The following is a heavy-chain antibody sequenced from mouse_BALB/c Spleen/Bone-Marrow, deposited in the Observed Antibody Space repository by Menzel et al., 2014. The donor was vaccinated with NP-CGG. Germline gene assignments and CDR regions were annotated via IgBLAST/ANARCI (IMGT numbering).Heavy chain of an antibody. Sequence: QVQLQQSGPELVRPGVSVKISCKGSGYTFTDYAMHWVKRSHAKSLEWIGVISTYSGNTNYNQKFKGKATMTVDKSSSTAYMELARLTSEDSAIYYCARGSMITTDWFAYWGQGTLVTVSA. CDR2: ISTYSGNT. D-gene: IGHD2-4*01. CDR1: GYTFTDYA. J-gene: IGHJ3*01. CDR3: ARGSMITTDWFAY. V-gene: IGHV1-67*01.